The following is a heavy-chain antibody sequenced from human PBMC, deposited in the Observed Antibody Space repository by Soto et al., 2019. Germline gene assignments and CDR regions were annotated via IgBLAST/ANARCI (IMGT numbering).Heavy chain of an antibody. V-gene: IGHV1-69*06. J-gene: IGHJ3*02. Sequence: GASVKVSSKASGVTFSSYAISWVRHAPGQGLEWIGGIIPIFGTANYAQKFQGRVTITADKSTSTAYMELSSLRPEDTAVYYCARIQYGSSSLTNLAFDIWGQGTMVTVSS. CDR2: IIPIFGTA. D-gene: IGHD6-6*01. CDR1: GVTFSSYA. CDR3: ARIQYGSSSLTNLAFDI.